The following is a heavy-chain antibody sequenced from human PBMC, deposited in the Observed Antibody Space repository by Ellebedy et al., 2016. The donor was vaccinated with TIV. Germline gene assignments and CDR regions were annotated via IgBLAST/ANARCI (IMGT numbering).Heavy chain of an antibody. V-gene: IGHV4-59*08. J-gene: IGHJ4*02. CDR1: GGSISSYY. D-gene: IGHD7-27*01. CDR3: ARQLGIVDY. Sequence: MPSETLSLTCTVSGGSISSYYWSWIRQPPGKGLEWIGYIYYSGSTNYNPSLKSRVTISVDTSKNQFSLKLSSVTAAEPAVYYCARQLGIVDYWGQGTLVTVSS. CDR2: IYYSGST.